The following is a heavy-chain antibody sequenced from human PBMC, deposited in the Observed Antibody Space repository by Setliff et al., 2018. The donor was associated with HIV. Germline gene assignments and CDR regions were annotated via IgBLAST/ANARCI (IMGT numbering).Heavy chain of an antibody. CDR1: GYPFNTYD. CDR3: ARDDSSGYYPSWSFDS. V-gene: IGHV1-18*04. Sequence: GASVKVSCKASGYPFNTYDITWVRQAPGQGLEWMGWISVNKGHTNYAQKFQDRVTMTTDTSTSTAYMELTGLSSDDTAAYYCARDDSSGYYPSWSFDSWGQGTMVTVSS. J-gene: IGHJ3*02. CDR2: ISVNKGHT. D-gene: IGHD3-22*01.